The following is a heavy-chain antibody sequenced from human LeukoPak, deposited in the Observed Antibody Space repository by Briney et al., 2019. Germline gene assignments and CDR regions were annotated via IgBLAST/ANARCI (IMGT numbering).Heavy chain of an antibody. J-gene: IGHJ4*02. Sequence: SETLSLTCTVSGDSISSSGYYWGWIRQPPGKGLEWIGSMHYSGSTYYNPSLKSRVTISVDTSKNHCSLKLTSVTAADTAIYYCARLRGSSYGFIDYWGQGTLVAVSS. D-gene: IGHD5-18*01. V-gene: IGHV4-39*01. CDR1: GDSISSSGYY. CDR2: MHYSGST. CDR3: ARLRGSSYGFIDY.